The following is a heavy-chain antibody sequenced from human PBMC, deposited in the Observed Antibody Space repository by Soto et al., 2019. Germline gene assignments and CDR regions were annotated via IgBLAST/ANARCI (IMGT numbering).Heavy chain of an antibody. D-gene: IGHD3-9*01. Sequence: ASVKVSCKASGYTFTGYYMHWVRQAPGQGLEWMGWINPNSGGTNYAQKFQGWVTMTRDTSISTAYMELSRLRSDDTAVYYCARLGPDILTGYYGSYAFDIWGQGTMVTVSS. CDR1: GYTFTGYY. CDR3: ARLGPDILTGYYGSYAFDI. CDR2: INPNSGGT. J-gene: IGHJ3*02. V-gene: IGHV1-2*04.